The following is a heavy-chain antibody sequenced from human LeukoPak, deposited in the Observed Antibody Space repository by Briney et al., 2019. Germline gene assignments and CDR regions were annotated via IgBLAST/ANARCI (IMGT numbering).Heavy chain of an antibody. CDR3: AVVGGIIDY. V-gene: IGHV1-69*04. D-gene: IGHD1-26*01. Sequence: GASVRVSCKASGGTFSNYAISWVRQAPGEGLEWMGRIIPVLDVTSYAQKFQGRVTITADKSTTTAYMELSSLRYEDTAVYYCAVVGGIIDYWGQGTLVSVSS. CDR1: GGTFSNYA. J-gene: IGHJ4*02. CDR2: IIPVLDVT.